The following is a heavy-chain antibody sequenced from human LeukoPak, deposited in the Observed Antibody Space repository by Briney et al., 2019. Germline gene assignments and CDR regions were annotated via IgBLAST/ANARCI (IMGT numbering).Heavy chain of an antibody. Sequence: GGSLRLSCEASGFTVSSNYMSWVRQAPGKGLEWVSVISYDGSNKYYADSVKGRFTISRDNSKNMFYVQINSLRPEDTAVYYCARGFPYDDPTEGYYYLMDVWGQGTTVTVSS. CDR3: ARGFPYDDPTEGYYYLMDV. CDR1: GFTVSSNY. D-gene: IGHD4-17*01. V-gene: IGHV3-30*03. CDR2: ISYDGSNK. J-gene: IGHJ6*02.